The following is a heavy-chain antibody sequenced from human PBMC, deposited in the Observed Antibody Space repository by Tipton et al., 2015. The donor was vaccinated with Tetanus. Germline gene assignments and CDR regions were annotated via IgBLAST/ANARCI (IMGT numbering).Heavy chain of an antibody. D-gene: IGHD3/OR15-3a*01. Sequence: TLSLTCAVSNGSLSGHFWSWVRQPPGKGLEWIGEITPRGSSSYNPALKSRVTISGDTSKNQFSLRLTSVTAADTAVYYCVRANYEFPKKGPFDYWGPGSLVIVSS. CDR2: ITPRGSS. CDR1: NGSLSGHF. CDR3: VRANYEFPKKGPFDY. V-gene: IGHV4-34*01. J-gene: IGHJ4*02.